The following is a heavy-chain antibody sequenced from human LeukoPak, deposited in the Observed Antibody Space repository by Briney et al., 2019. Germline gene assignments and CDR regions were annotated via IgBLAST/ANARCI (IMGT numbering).Heavy chain of an antibody. J-gene: IGHJ4*02. CDR2: IYYSGNT. CDR1: GGSISSSNSY. Sequence: SETLSLTCTVYGGSISSSNSYWGWIRQPPGKGLEWIGSIYYSGNTYYNASLKSQVSISIDTSKNQFSLKLTSVTAADTAVYYCARQTGSGLFILPGGQGTLVTVSS. CDR3: ARQTGSGLFILP. V-gene: IGHV4-39*01. D-gene: IGHD3/OR15-3a*01.